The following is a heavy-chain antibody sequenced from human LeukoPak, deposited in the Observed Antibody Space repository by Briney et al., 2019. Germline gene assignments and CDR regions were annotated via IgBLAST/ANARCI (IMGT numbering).Heavy chain of an antibody. CDR3: AKVRHYYDSSGYTAAFDI. CDR1: GFSVSTNY. D-gene: IGHD3-22*01. V-gene: IGHV3-53*01. Sequence: GGSLRLSCAASGFSVSTNYINWVRQTPGKGLEWLSVTYSSGTTYYADSVKGRFTISRDNSKNTLYLQMNSLRAEDTAVYYCAKVRHYYDSSGYTAAFDIWGQGTMVTVSS. CDR2: TYSSGTT. J-gene: IGHJ3*02.